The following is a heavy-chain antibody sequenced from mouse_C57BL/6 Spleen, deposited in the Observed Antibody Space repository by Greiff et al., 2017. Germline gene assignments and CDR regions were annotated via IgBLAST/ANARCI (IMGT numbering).Heavy chain of an antibody. Sequence: EVQVVESGGGLVKPGGSLKLSCAASGFTFSSYTMSWVRQTPGKRLEWVATISGGGGNTYYPDSVKGRFTISRDNAKNTLYLQMRSLRSEDTALYYCARKGYYGSSYPYCDYWGQGTTRTVSS. V-gene: IGHV5-9*01. CDR1: GFTFSSYT. CDR3: ARKGYYGSSYPYCDY. J-gene: IGHJ2*01. CDR2: ISGGGGNT. D-gene: IGHD1-1*01.